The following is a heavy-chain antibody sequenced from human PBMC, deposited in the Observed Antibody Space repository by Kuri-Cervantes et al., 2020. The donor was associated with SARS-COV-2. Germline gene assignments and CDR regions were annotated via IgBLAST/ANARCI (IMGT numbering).Heavy chain of an antibody. CDR3: ARCSSGLTYFDY. Sequence: ASVKVSCKASGFTFDNYGFTWVRQAPGQGLEWMGWIAASNGETNYAQKFQGRVTMTTDTATSTAYMELRSLRSDDTAVYYCARCSSGLTYFDYWGQGTLVTVSS. D-gene: IGHD6-19*01. CDR2: IAASNGET. V-gene: IGHV1-18*01. CDR1: GFTFDNYG. J-gene: IGHJ4*02.